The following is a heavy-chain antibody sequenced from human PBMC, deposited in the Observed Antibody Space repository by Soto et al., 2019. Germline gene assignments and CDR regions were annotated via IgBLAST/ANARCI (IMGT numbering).Heavy chain of an antibody. D-gene: IGHD2-2*01. CDR1: GFTFGDYA. Sequence: GGSLRLSCTASGFTFGDYAMSWFRQAPGKGLEWVGFIRSKAYGGTTEYAASVKGRFTISRDDSKSIAYLQMNSLKTEDTAVYYCTRRALYCSSTSCPYDYYYYMDVWGKGTTVTVSS. CDR3: TRRALYCSSTSCPYDYYYYMDV. CDR2: IRSKAYGGTT. J-gene: IGHJ6*03. V-gene: IGHV3-49*03.